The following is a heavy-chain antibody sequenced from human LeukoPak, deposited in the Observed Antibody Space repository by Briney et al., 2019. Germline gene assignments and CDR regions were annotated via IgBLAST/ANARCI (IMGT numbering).Heavy chain of an antibody. V-gene: IGHV4-34*01. CDR3: ARAGRPYDGLDY. CDR2: INHSGST. D-gene: IGHD1-1*01. J-gene: IGHJ4*02. CDR1: GGSFSGYY. Sequence: SETLSLTCAVYGGSFSGYYWSWIRQPPGKGLEWIGEINHSGSTNYNPSLKSRVTISVDTSKNQFSLKLSSVTAADTAVYYCARAGRPYDGLDYWGQGTLVTVSS.